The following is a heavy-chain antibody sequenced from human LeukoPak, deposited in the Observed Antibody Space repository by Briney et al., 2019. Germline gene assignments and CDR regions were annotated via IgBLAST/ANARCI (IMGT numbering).Heavy chain of an antibody. J-gene: IGHJ4*02. CDR2: ISWDGGST. Sequence: PGGSLRLSCAASGFTFDDYAMHWVRQAPGKGLEWVSLISWDGGSTYYADSVEGRFTISRDNSKNSLYLQMNSLRAEDTALYYCAKAHAYDSSGCLDYWGQGTLVTVSS. D-gene: IGHD3-22*01. V-gene: IGHV3-43D*03. CDR3: AKAHAYDSSGCLDY. CDR1: GFTFDDYA.